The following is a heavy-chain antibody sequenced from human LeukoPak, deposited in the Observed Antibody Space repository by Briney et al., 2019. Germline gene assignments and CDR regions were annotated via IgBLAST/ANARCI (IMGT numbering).Heavy chain of an antibody. CDR3: ARSGSGYYYPPYDY. D-gene: IGHD3-22*01. Sequence: GASVKVSCKASGYTFTGYYLHWVRQAPGQGLEWMGWIDPNSGATDSAQKFLGRVTVTRDTSISTAYMELSRLRSDDTAVYYCARSGSGYYYPPYDYWGQGTLVTVSS. V-gene: IGHV1-2*02. CDR2: IDPNSGAT. J-gene: IGHJ4*02. CDR1: GYTFTGYY.